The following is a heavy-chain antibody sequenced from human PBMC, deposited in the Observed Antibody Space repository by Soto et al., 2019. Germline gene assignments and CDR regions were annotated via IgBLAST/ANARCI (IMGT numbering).Heavy chain of an antibody. CDR2: ISGSGGST. Sequence: GGSLRLSCAASGFTFSSYAMSWVRQAPGKGLEWVSAISGSGGSTYYADSVKGRFTISRDNSKNTLYLQMNSLRAEDTAVYYCAKLSGPAPIANYYGMAVWGQGTTVTVSS. V-gene: IGHV3-23*01. D-gene: IGHD2-2*01. CDR1: GFTFSSYA. CDR3: AKLSGPAPIANYYGMAV. J-gene: IGHJ6*02.